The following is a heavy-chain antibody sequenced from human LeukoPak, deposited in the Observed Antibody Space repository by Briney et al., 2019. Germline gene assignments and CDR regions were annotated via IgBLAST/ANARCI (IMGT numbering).Heavy chain of an antibody. CDR3: AKNTIFGVVTDY. CDR1: GFTFSSYA. V-gene: IGHV3-64*01. CDR2: ISSNGGST. Sequence: GGSLRLSCAASGFTFSSYAMHWVRQAPGKGLEYVSAISSNGGSTYYANSVKGRFTISRDNSKNTLYLQMNSLRAEDTAVYYCAKNTIFGVVTDYWGQGTLVTVSS. D-gene: IGHD3-3*01. J-gene: IGHJ4*02.